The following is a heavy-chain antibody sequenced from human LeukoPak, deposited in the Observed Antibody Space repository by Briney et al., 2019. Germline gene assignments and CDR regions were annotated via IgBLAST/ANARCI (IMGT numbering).Heavy chain of an antibody. D-gene: IGHD2-21*02. V-gene: IGHV3-23*01. CDR3: AKRTVVTGPYYDY. Sequence: GGSLSLSCAASGFTFRSYAMSWVRKAPGKGLGWVSTISGSGGNTYYADAVKGRFTISRDNSKNTLYLQMNSLRADDTAVYYCAKRTVVTGPYYDYWGQGTLLSVSS. CDR2: ISGSGGNT. CDR1: GFTFRSYA. J-gene: IGHJ4*02.